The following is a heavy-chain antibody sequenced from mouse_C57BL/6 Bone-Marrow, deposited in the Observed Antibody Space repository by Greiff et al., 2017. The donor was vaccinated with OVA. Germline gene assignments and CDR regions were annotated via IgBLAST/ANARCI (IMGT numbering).Heavy chain of an antibody. Sequence: QVQLQQPGAELVMPGASVKLSCKASGYTFTSYWMHWVKQRPGQGLEWIGEIDPSDSYTNYNQKFKGKSTLTVDKSSSPAYMQLSSLSSVDSAVYYCARSRPDYFDYWGQGTTLTVSS. CDR3: ARSRPDYFDY. CDR2: IDPSDSYT. CDR1: GYTFTSYW. J-gene: IGHJ2*01. V-gene: IGHV1-69*01.